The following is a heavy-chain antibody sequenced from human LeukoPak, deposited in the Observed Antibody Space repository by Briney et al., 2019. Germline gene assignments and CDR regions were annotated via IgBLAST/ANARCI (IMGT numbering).Heavy chain of an antibody. D-gene: IGHD6-19*01. CDR2: VSGGGDRT. Sequence: PGGSLRLSCAASGFTFSTYVMTWVRQAPGKGLEWVSTVSGGGDRTYYADSVKGRFTISRDNSKNTVYLQMNSLRAEDTAVYYCAKVDCPSGSGWYLCWFDSWGQGTLVTVSS. J-gene: IGHJ5*01. V-gene: IGHV3-23*01. CDR1: GFTFSTYV. CDR3: AKVDCPSGSGWYLCWFDS.